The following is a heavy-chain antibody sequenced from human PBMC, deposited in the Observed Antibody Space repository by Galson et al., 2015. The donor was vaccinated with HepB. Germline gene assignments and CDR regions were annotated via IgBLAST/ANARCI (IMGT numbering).Heavy chain of an antibody. CDR2: IIPIFGTA. CDR3: ASARLFYDKISTTGTTFDY. Sequence: SVKVSCKASGGTFSSYAISWVRQAPGQGLEWMGGIIPIFGTANYAQKFQGRVTITADESTSTAYMELSSLRSEDTAAYYCASARLFYDKISTTGTTFDYWGQGTLVTVSS. J-gene: IGHJ4*02. V-gene: IGHV1-69*13. CDR1: GGTFSSYA. D-gene: IGHD1-1*01.